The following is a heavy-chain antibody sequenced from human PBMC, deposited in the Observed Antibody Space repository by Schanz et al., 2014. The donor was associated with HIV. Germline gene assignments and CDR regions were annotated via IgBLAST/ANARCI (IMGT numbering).Heavy chain of an antibody. CDR3: ARDVPSGGFDY. J-gene: IGHJ4*02. CDR1: GGSISRGGHF. V-gene: IGHV4-31*03. D-gene: IGHD3-10*01. CDR2: IYHSGTT. Sequence: QVQLQESGPGLVKPSQTLSLTCTVSGGSISRGGHFWSWIRQHPGKGLEWIGYIYHSGTTYYNPSLKSRLTISVDTSKSQFFLKLNSVTAADTAVYYCARDVPSGGFDYWGQGTLVTVSS.